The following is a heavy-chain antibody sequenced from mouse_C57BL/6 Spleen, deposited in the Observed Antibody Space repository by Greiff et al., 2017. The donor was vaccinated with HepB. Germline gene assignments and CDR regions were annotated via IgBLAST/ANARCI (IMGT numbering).Heavy chain of an antibody. D-gene: IGHD1-1*01. CDR3: ARSITTVVATGAY. J-gene: IGHJ3*01. CDR1: GYAFTNYL. V-gene: IGHV1-54*01. CDR2: INPGSGGT. Sequence: VQVVESGAELVRPGTSVKVSCKASGYAFTNYLIEWVKQRPGQGLEWIGVINPGSGGTNYNEKFKGKATLTADKSSSTAYMQLSSLTSEDSAVYFCARSITTVVATGAYWGQGTLVTVSA.